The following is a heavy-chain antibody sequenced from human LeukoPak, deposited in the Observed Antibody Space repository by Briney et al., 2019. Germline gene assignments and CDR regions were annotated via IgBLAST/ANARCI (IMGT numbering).Heavy chain of an antibody. J-gene: IGHJ3*02. V-gene: IGHV1-69*05. CDR3: ARVARRYYDSSGPDAFDI. D-gene: IGHD3-22*01. CDR1: GGTFSSYA. Sequence: SVKVSCKASGGTFSSYAISWVRQAPGQGLEWMGRIIPIFGTANYAQKFQGRITITTDESTSTAFLEMSSLRSEDTAVYYCARVARRYYDSSGPDAFDIWGQGTMVTVSS. CDR2: IIPIFGTA.